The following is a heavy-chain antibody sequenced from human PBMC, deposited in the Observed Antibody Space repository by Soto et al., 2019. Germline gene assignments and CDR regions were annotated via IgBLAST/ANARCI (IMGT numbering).Heavy chain of an antibody. CDR2: INPFGGST. CDR1: GYTFTSYY. Sequence: ASVKVSCKASGYTFTSYYMHWVRQAPGRGPEWVGIINPFGGSTSYAQNFQGRITMTGDTSTNTVYMELSSLRSEDTAVYYCARALPRIAATREGDYWGQGTLVTVSS. D-gene: IGHD6-6*01. CDR3: ARALPRIAATREGDY. V-gene: IGHV1-46*01. J-gene: IGHJ4*02.